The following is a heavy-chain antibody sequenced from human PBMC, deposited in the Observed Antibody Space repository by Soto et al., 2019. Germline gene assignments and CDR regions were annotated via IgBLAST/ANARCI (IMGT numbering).Heavy chain of an antibody. CDR3: ARDIGWEGDYKNLDS. D-gene: IGHD4-4*01. V-gene: IGHV3-7*03. CDR2: INQDASAK. CDR1: GFTIRNFW. Sequence: VGSLRLSCAVSGFTIRNFWMSWVRQAPGKGLEWVANINQDASAKYYVDYVKGRFAISRDNAENSLYLQMNTLRSEDTAVYFCARDIGWEGDYKNLDSWGQVTLVTVSS. J-gene: IGHJ4*02.